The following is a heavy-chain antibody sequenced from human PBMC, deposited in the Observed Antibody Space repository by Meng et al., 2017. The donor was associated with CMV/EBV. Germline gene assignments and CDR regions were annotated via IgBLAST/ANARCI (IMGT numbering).Heavy chain of an antibody. CDR2: ISYDGSNK. J-gene: IGHJ4*02. CDR3: ASMGGIIAAAGTGYY. D-gene: IGHD6-13*01. Sequence: SGFTFSSYAMHWVRQATGKGLEWVAVISYDGSNKYYADSVKGRFTISRDNSKNTLYLQMNSLRAEDTAVYYCASMGGIIAAAGTGYYWGQGTLVTVSS. CDR1: GFTFSSYA. V-gene: IGHV3-30*04.